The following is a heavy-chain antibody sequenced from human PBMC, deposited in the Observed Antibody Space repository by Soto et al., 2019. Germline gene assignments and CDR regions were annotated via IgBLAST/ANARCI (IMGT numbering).Heavy chain of an antibody. J-gene: IGHJ6*02. CDR2: INPRFGDR. CDR3: ARNMDYYYGPGSGNGHGF. CDR1: GYTFTAYY. D-gene: IGHD3-10*01. Sequence: QVQLVQSGAELKEPGDSVRVSCEASGYTFTAYYIHWVRQAPGQGLEWMGWINPRFGDRSYAQDFQGRVSMTRDTSISTVYMELSRLTSDDTAIYYCARNMDYYYGPGSGNGHGFWGQGTTVTVFS. V-gene: IGHV1-2*02.